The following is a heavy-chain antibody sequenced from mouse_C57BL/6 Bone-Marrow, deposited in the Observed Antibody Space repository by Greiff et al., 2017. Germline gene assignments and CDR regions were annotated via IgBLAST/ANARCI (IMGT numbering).Heavy chain of an antibody. V-gene: IGHV10-1*01. CDR2: IRSKSNNYAT. D-gene: IGHD1-1*01. Sequence: EVMLVESGGGLVQPKGSLKLSCAASGFSFNTYAMNWVRQAPGKGLEWVARIRSKSNNYATYYADSVKDRFTISRDDSESMLYLQMNNLKTEDTAMYYCVIVYYYGSSHYAMDYWGQGTSVTVSS. J-gene: IGHJ4*01. CDR1: GFSFNTYA. CDR3: VIVYYYGSSHYAMDY.